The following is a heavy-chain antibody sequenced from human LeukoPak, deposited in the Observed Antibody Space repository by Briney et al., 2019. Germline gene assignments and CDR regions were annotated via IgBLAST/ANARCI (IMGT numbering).Heavy chain of an antibody. CDR1: GYTFTSYY. J-gene: IGHJ6*02. V-gene: IGHV1-46*01. CDR3: ARVGWELLGPNYGMDV. CDR2: INPSGGST. Sequence: ASVKVSCKASGYTFTSYYMHWVRQAPGQGLEWMGIINPSGGSTSYAQKFQGRVTMTRDTSTSTVYMELSSLRSEDTAVYYCARVGWELLGPNYGMDVWGQGTTVTVSS. D-gene: IGHD1-26*01.